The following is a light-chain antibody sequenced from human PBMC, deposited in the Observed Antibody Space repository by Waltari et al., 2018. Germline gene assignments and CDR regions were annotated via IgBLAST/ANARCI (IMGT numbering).Light chain of an antibody. Sequence: LTQSPATLSLSPGERATLSCRARQSVSSKLAWYQQKPGQATRLLIHSASIRSTGISDRFSGSWSGTEFTLTISSLEPEDVGVYHCYQHSSGYFTFGPGTKLDIK. J-gene: IGKJ3*01. V-gene: IGKV3-11*01. CDR2: SAS. CDR3: YQHSSGYFT. CDR1: QSVSSK.